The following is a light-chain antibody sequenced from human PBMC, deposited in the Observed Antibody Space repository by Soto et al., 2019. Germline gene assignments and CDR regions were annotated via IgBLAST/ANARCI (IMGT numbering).Light chain of an antibody. CDR2: GAS. J-gene: IGKJ1*01. Sequence: EIVMTQSPATLSVSPGERATLSCRASQSVSSKLVWYQQKPGQVPRLLIYGASTRATGIPARFSGSGSGTEFTLTISSLQSEDFAVYYCQQYNNWPLTFNQGTKVEIK. V-gene: IGKV3-15*01. CDR1: QSVSSK. CDR3: QQYNNWPLT.